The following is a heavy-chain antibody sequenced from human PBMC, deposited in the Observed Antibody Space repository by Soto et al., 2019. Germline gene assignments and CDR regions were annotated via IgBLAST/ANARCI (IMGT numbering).Heavy chain of an antibody. CDR3: ARDRGSYFCGGTCYPRRHMYV. CDR1: GGTFSDYT. D-gene: IGHD2-15*01. V-gene: IGHV1-69*04. CDR2: IIPILGIA. Sequence: GASVKVSCKASGGTFSDYTITWVRQAPGQGLEWMGRIIPILGIANYAQKFQGRVTITADKSTSTSYMELSSLRSEDTAVYYCARDRGSYFCGGTCYPRRHMYVWGKGSTVTVSS. J-gene: IGHJ6*03.